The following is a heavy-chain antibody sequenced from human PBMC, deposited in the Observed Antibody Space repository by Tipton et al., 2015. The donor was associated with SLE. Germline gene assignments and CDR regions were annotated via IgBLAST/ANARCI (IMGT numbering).Heavy chain of an antibody. V-gene: IGHV4-59*01. CDR2: IYYSGTT. Sequence: TLSLTCAVYGGSFSGYYWSWIRQPPGKGLEWIGYIYYSGTTNYNPSLKSRVTISVDTSKNQFSLKLRSVTAADTAVYYCARRGDYRSSWYVASYYYMDVWGKGTTVTVSS. D-gene: IGHD6-13*01. CDR3: ARRGDYRSSWYVASYYYMDV. J-gene: IGHJ6*03. CDR1: GGSFSGYY.